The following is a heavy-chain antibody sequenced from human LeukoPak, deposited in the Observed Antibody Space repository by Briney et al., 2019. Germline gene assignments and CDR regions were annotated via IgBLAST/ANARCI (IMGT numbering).Heavy chain of an antibody. D-gene: IGHD2-15*01. CDR2: ISYDGSNK. V-gene: IGHV3-30*04. Sequence: PGRSLRLSCAASGFTFSSYAMHWVRQAPGKGLEWVAVISYDGSNKYYADSVKGRFTISRDNSKNTLYLQMNSLRAEDTAVYYCARDKGYCSGGSCGFDYWGQGTLVTVSS. CDR1: GFTFSSYA. CDR3: ARDKGYCSGGSCGFDY. J-gene: IGHJ4*02.